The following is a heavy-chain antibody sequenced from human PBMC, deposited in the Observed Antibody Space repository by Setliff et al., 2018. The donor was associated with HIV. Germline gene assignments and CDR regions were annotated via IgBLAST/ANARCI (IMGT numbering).Heavy chain of an antibody. Sequence: SETLSLTCTLNGVPLSDYYWNWIRQSPGKGLEWIGEITHSGSTNYNPSLKSRVTISIDTSKNQFSLKVNSVTAADTAVYYCAADGGLWFGRHSYLQNWGQGTLVTVSS. CDR3: AADGGLWFGRHSYLQN. CDR1: GVPLSDYY. CDR2: ITHSGST. D-gene: IGHD3-10*01. V-gene: IGHV4-34*01. J-gene: IGHJ1*01.